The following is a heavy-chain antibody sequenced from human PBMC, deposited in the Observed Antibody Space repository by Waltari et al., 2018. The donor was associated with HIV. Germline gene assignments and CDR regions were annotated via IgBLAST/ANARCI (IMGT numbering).Heavy chain of an antibody. Sequence: EVQLVQSGPQIKKPGESLKISCKASGYKFNTYWIGWVRPMPGKGLEWMGIINPGDFDTRYNRSSQGQVTISADKSVTTAYLQWRSLKASDTAKYYCAVGPYYLDSREGRGRLDYFQNWGQGTLVTV. CDR1: GYKFNTYW. V-gene: IGHV5-51*01. CDR2: INPGDFDT. D-gene: IGHD3-22*01. CDR3: AVGPYYLDSREGRGRLDYFQN. J-gene: IGHJ1*01.